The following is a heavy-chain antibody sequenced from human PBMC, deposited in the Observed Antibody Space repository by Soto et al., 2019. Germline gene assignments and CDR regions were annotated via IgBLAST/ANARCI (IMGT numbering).Heavy chain of an antibody. CDR3: AGDLYGRVTIFGVVIISGYYYMDV. CDR2: INPSGGST. Sequence: TSVKLTWEACGYRFTSYSMHWLRQSQEQGLEWMGIINPSGGSTSYAQKFQGRVTMTRDTSTSTVYMELSSLRSEDTAVYYCAGDLYGRVTIFGVVIISGYYYMDVWGKGTTVTVSS. D-gene: IGHD3-3*01. V-gene: IGHV1-46*03. CDR1: GYRFTSYS. J-gene: IGHJ6*03.